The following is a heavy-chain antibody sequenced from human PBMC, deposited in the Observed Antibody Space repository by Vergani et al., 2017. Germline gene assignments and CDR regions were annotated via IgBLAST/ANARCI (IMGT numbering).Heavy chain of an antibody. J-gene: IGHJ6*01. CDR3: AKIIHQYCSGGSCYSGYYYGMDV. CDR1: GFTFSSYA. Sequence: EVQLLESGGGLVQPGGSLRLSCAASGFTFSSYAMSWVRQAPGKGLEWVSAISGSGGSTYYADSVKGRFTISRDNSKNTLYLQRNSLRAEDTAVYYCAKIIHQYCSGGSCYSGYYYGMDVWGQGTTVTVSS. CDR2: ISGSGGST. V-gene: IGHV3-23*01. D-gene: IGHD2-15*01.